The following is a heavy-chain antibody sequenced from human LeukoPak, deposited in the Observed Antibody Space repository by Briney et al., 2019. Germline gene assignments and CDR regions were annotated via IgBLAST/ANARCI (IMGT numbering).Heavy chain of an antibody. V-gene: IGHV3-30*03. D-gene: IGHD1-26*01. Sequence: PGGSLRLSCAASGFTFSTYNMNWVRQAPGKGLEWVAVISYDGSNKYYADSVKGRFTISRDNSKNTLYLEMDSLRAEDTAVYYCARALGSPLDYWGQGTLVIVSS. CDR1: GFTFSTYN. CDR2: ISYDGSNK. J-gene: IGHJ4*02. CDR3: ARALGSPLDY.